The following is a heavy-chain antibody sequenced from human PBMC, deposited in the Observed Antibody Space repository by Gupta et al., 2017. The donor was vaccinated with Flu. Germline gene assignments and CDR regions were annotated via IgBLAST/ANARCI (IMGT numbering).Heavy chain of an antibody. CDR2: IRGGSGYR. J-gene: IGHJ6*03. V-gene: IGHV3-23*01. CDR3: DSGAGDFDWPGGPGDRDV. CDR1: GFTFNAYA. D-gene: IGHD3-9*01. Sequence: EVPLLESGGGFVQPGGSLRLSCPASGFTFNAYAMSWVRQAPGRGLEWVSDIRGGSGYRHTGDAGKGRLNISRDKSKNRLNLQMNNLRAEASAVYYCDSGAGDFDWPGGPGDRDVGGKGTMGTVSS.